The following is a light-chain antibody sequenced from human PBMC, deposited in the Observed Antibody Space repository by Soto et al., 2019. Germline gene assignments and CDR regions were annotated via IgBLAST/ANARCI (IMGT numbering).Light chain of an antibody. CDR3: QHYNSYSEA. Sequence: DIQMTQSPSTLSGSVGDRVTITCRASQTISSWLAWYQQKPGKAPKPLIYEASTLKSGVPSRFSGSGSGTEFTLTISSLQPDDFATYYCQHYNSYSEAFGQGTKVDIK. V-gene: IGKV1-5*03. CDR2: EAS. J-gene: IGKJ1*01. CDR1: QTISSW.